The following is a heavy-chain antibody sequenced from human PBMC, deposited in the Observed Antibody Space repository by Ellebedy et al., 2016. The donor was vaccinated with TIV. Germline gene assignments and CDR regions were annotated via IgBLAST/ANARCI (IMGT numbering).Heavy chain of an antibody. CDR3: ARGADIGVVPAAIMSELSTIGYYYYDMDV. Sequence: AASVKVSCKASGGTFSSYGISWVRQAPGQGLEWMGRLIPMLGIPNYAQKFQGRVTITADKSTSTAYMELNSLRSEDTAVYYCARGADIGVVPAAIMSELSTIGYYYYDMDVWGQGTTVTVSS. V-gene: IGHV1-69*04. J-gene: IGHJ6*02. CDR1: GGTFSSYG. D-gene: IGHD2-2*02. CDR2: LIPMLGIP.